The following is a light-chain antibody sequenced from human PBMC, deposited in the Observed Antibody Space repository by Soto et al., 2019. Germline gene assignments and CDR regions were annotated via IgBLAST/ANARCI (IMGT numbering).Light chain of an antibody. CDR3: QQYGSSPGT. Sequence: EIVLTQSPGTLSLSPGERATLSCRASQSVSSSYLAWYQQKPGQAPRLLIYGASSRATGIPDRFSASGSGTYFTITISRLEPEDCAVYYCQQYGSSPGTFGPGTKLDIK. CDR2: GAS. CDR1: QSVSSSY. V-gene: IGKV3-20*01. J-gene: IGKJ3*01.